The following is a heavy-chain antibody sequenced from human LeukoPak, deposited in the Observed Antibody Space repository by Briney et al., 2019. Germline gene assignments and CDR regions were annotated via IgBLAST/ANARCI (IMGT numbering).Heavy chain of an antibody. J-gene: IGHJ4*02. CDR3: AKVGGRYYYDSSGYYFNDY. CDR1: GFTFSSYA. D-gene: IGHD3-22*01. Sequence: GGSLRLSCAASGFTFSSYAMSWVRQAPGKGLEWVSAISGSGGSTYYADSVKGRFTISRDNSKNTLYLQMNSLRAEDTAVYYCAKVGGRYYYDSSGYYFNDYWGQGTLVAVSS. CDR2: ISGSGGST. V-gene: IGHV3-23*01.